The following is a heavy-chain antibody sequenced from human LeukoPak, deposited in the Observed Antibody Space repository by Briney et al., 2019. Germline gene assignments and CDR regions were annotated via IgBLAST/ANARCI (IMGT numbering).Heavy chain of an antibody. V-gene: IGHV1-2*06. J-gene: IGHJ3*02. Sequence: ASVKVSCKASGYTFTGYYMHWVRQAPGQGLEWMGRINPNSGGTNYAQKFQGRVTMTRDTSISTAYMELSRLRSDDTAVYYCARSRYYDFWSGAIAAFDIWGQGTMVTVSS. D-gene: IGHD3-3*01. CDR2: INPNSGGT. CDR1: GYTFTGYY. CDR3: ARSRYYDFWSGAIAAFDI.